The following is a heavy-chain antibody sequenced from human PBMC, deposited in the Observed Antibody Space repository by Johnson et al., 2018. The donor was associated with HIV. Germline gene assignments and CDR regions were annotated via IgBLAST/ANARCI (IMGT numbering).Heavy chain of an antibody. CDR3: ARRSDYFSHDAFDI. CDR2: IHSGGAT. Sequence: VQLVESGGALVQPGGSLRLSCAASGFTVSSNYMNWVRQAPGKGLEWVSLIHSGGATFYADSVKGRFTLSRDTSKNSLYLQMNSLRGEDTSVYWCARRSDYFSHDAFDICGQGTMVTVSS. V-gene: IGHV3-66*02. CDR1: GFTVSSNY. J-gene: IGHJ3*02. D-gene: IGHD3-22*01.